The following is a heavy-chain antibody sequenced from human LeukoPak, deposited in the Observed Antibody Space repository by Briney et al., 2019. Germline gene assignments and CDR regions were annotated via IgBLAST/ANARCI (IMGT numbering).Heavy chain of an antibody. CDR3: ARERKWDYYDSSGYYRGVYFDY. D-gene: IGHD3-22*01. J-gene: IGHJ4*02. V-gene: IGHV1-69*04. CDR2: IIPIFGIA. CDR1: GGTFSSYA. Sequence: GASVKVSRKASGGTFSSYAISWVRQAPGQGLEWMGRIIPIFGIANHAQKFQGRVTITADKSTSTAYMELSSLRSEDTAVYYCARERKWDYYDSSGYYRGVYFDYWGQGTLVTVSS.